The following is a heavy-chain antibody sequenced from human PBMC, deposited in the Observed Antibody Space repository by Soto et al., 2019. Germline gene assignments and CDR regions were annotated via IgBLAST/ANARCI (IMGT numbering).Heavy chain of an antibody. V-gene: IGHV3-30-3*01. Sequence: LSCAASGFTSTSYAMHWIRQAPGKGLEWVAVISYDGSNKYYADSVKGRFTISRDNSKNTLYLQMNSLRAEDTAVYYCARDRPEPDSRALGPLHYCGQGTPVTVS. D-gene: IGHD6-6*01. CDR2: ISYDGSNK. J-gene: IGHJ4*02. CDR1: GFTSTSYA. CDR3: ARDRPEPDSRALGPLHY.